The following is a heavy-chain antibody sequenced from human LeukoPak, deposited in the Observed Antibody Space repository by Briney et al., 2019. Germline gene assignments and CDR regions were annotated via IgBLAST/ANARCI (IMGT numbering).Heavy chain of an antibody. Sequence: GRSLRLSCAASGFTFDDYAMHWVRQAPGKGLEWVSGISWNSGSIAYADSVKGRFTISRDNAKNSLYLQMNSLRAEDTAVYYCARARGASTVTTQSQYYYYYMDVWGKGTTVTVSS. CDR3: ARARGASTVTTQSQYYYYYMDV. D-gene: IGHD4-11*01. J-gene: IGHJ6*03. CDR2: ISWNSGSI. CDR1: GFTFDDYA. V-gene: IGHV3-9*01.